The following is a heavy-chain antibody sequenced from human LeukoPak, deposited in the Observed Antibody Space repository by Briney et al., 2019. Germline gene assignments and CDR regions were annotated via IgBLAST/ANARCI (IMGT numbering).Heavy chain of an antibody. V-gene: IGHV3-21*01. CDR2: ISSSSSYI. CDR1: GFTFSSYS. D-gene: IGHD1-26*01. J-gene: IGHJ3*02. CDR3: ARVASGSYPLDAFDI. Sequence: GGSLRLSCAASGFTFSSYSMNWVRQAPGKGLEWVSSISSSSSYIYYADSVKGRFTISRDNAKNSLYLQMNSLRAEDTAVYYCARVASGSYPLDAFDIWGQGTMVTVSS.